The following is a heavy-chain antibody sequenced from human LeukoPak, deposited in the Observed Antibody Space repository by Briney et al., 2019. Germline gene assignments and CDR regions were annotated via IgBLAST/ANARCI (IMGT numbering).Heavy chain of an antibody. D-gene: IGHD5-12*01. V-gene: IGHV3-23*01. CDR2: ISGSAGST. CDR1: GFTFSSYA. Sequence: PGGSLRLSCAASGFTFSSYAMSWVRQAPGKGLEWVSGISGSAGSTYYADSAKGRFTISRDNSKNTLYLQMNSLRAEDTAVYYXXXXXYXXYDHDAFDIWGQGTMVTVSS. CDR3: XXXXYXXYDHDAFDI. J-gene: IGHJ3*02.